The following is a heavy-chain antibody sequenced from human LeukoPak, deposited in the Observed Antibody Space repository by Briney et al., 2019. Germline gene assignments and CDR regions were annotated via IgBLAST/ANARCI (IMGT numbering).Heavy chain of an antibody. CDR3: ARGRGWGRVADQ. Sequence: SETLSLTCAVYGGSFSDYYWIWIRQPPGKGPEWIGEINHSGDTSFNPSLKSRVTISVDTSTRQISLNLSSMTAADTAVYYCARGRGWGRVADQWGQGTLVTVSS. J-gene: IGHJ4*02. V-gene: IGHV4-34*01. D-gene: IGHD6-19*01. CDR2: INHSGDT. CDR1: GGSFSDYY.